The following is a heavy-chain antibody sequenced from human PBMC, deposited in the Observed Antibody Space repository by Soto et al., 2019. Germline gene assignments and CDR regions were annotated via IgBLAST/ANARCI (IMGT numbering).Heavy chain of an antibody. CDR3: AKDRGVVVVVTTGGAFDL. CDR1: EFTFSSYA. D-gene: IGHD3-22*01. CDR2: ISGSGVST. J-gene: IGHJ3*01. Sequence: EVQLLASGGGLVHPGGSLRLSCEVSEFTFSSYAMSWVRQAPGKGLEWVSTISGSGVSTYYGDSVKGRFTISRDNSKNTLYLQMNSLRVEDTAMYYCAKDRGVVVVVTTGGAFDLWGQGTMVTVSS. V-gene: IGHV3-23*01.